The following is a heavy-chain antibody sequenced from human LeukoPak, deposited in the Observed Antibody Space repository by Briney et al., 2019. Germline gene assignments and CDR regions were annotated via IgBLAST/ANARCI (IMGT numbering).Heavy chain of an antibody. CDR1: GGSISSSSYY. Sequence: SETLSLTCTVSGGSISSSSYYWGWIRPPPGKGLEWIGSIYYSGGTNYNPSLESRVTISADTSKNQFSLRLSSVTAADTAVYYCARACGYDTLTGCNHNAFDIWGQGTMVTVSS. J-gene: IGHJ3*02. CDR3: ARACGYDTLTGCNHNAFDI. D-gene: IGHD3-9*01. V-gene: IGHV4-39*07. CDR2: IYYSGGT.